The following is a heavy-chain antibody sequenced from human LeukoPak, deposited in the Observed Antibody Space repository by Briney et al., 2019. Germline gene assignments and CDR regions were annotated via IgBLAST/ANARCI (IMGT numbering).Heavy chain of an antibody. CDR2: ISSSGSTI. D-gene: IGHD5-12*01. Sequence: GSLRLSCAASGFTFSDYYMSWIRQAPGKGLEWVSYISSSGSTIYYADSVKGRFTISRDNAKNSLYLQMNSLRAEDTAVYYCAKDRRYSGYDLFDYWGQGTLVTVSS. CDR1: GFTFSDYY. J-gene: IGHJ4*02. V-gene: IGHV3-11*01. CDR3: AKDRRYSGYDLFDY.